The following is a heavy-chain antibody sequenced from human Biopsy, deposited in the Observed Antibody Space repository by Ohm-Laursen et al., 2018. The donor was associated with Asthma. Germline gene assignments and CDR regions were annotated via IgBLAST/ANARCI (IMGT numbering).Heavy chain of an antibody. CDR2: ISVYNGNT. D-gene: IGHD3-10*01. V-gene: IGHV1-18*01. CDR1: GYTFNSAG. Sequence: VSSVKVSCKTSGYTFNSAGITWVRQAPGQWREWMGWISVYNGNTKVAQKLGDRVTMITATSTSTAYMELRSLRSDDTAVYFCARAVDYSHYYGIDVWGQGTTVTVS. CDR3: ARAVDYSHYYGIDV. J-gene: IGHJ6*02.